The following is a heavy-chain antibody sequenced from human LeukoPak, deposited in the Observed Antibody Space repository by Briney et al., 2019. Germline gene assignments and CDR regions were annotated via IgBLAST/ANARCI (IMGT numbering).Heavy chain of an antibody. Sequence: PSETLSLTCTVSGGSMSSSSYYWGWIRQPPAKELEWIGYIYKSGSTNYNPSLQSQLSMSVDTSNNQISLKLTSVTAADTAVYYCARRATTGPPYYLDYWGQGTLVTVSS. CDR2: IYKSGST. CDR1: GGSMSSSSYY. V-gene: IGHV4-61*05. J-gene: IGHJ4*02. D-gene: IGHD1-26*01. CDR3: ARRATTGPPYYLDY.